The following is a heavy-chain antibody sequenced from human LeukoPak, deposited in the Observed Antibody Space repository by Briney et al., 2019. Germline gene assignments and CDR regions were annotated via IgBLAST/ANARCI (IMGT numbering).Heavy chain of an antibody. CDR3: ARHPAYYSGSGSYFGWCDV. D-gene: IGHD3-10*01. CDR2: MNHGGST. Sequence: SETLSLTCVVYGGSFSGYFYTWIRQPPGKGLQWIGEMNHGGSTNYSPSLKSRLTISVDTSKTQFSLKMNSVTAADTAVYYCARHPAYYSGSGSYFGWCDVWGERTLVTVSS. V-gene: IGHV4-34*01. J-gene: IGHJ5*02. CDR1: GGSFSGYF.